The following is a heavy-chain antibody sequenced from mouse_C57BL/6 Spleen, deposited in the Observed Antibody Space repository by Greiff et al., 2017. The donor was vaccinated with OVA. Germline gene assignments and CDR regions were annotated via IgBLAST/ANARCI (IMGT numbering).Heavy chain of an antibody. V-gene: IGHV1-82*01. D-gene: IGHD2-5*01. J-gene: IGHJ3*01. Sequence: QVQLQQSGPELVKPGASVKISCKASGYAFSSSWMNWVKQRPGKGLEWIGRIYPGDGDTNYNGKFKGKATLTADKSSSTAYMPHSSLTSEDSAVYFCARGIYSNPAWFAYWGQGTLVTVSA. CDR1: GYAFSSSW. CDR2: IYPGDGDT. CDR3: ARGIYSNPAWFAY.